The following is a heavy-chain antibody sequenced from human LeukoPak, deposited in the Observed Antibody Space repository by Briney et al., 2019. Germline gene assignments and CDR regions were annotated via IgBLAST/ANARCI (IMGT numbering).Heavy chain of an antibody. CDR3: AKARYYYDSSGYITD. Sequence: GGSLRLSCAASGFTFDDYAMHWVRQAPGKGLEWVSLISGDGGSTYYADSVKGRFTISRDNSKNSLYLQMNSLRTEDTALYYCAKARYYYDSSGYITDWGQGTLVTVSS. D-gene: IGHD3-22*01. CDR2: ISGDGGST. V-gene: IGHV3-43*02. J-gene: IGHJ4*02. CDR1: GFTFDDYA.